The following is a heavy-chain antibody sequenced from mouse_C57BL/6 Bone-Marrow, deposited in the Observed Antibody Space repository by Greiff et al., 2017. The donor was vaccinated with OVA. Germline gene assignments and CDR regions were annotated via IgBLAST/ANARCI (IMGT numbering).Heavy chain of an antibody. CDR2: IYPRSGNT. CDR3: ASSGVKGAMDY. J-gene: IGHJ4*01. Sequence: QVQLQQSGAELARPGASVKLSCKASGYTFTSYGISWVKQRTGQGLEWIGEIYPRSGNTYYNEKFKGKATLTADKSSSTAYMQLRSLTSEDSAVYFYASSGVKGAMDYWGQGTTVTVSS. CDR1: GYTFTSYG. D-gene: IGHD3-2*02. V-gene: IGHV1-81*01.